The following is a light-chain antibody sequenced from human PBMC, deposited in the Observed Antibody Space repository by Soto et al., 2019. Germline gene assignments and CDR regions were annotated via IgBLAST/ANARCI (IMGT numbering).Light chain of an antibody. CDR3: QQYNSNWT. CDR1: HSISTC. J-gene: IGKJ1*01. Sequence: DIQMTQSPSTLSASVGDRVTITCRASHSISTCLAWYQQKPGKAPKLLIYKASSLKSGVPSRFSGSGSGTEFTLTITSLQPDDFATYYCQQYNSNWTFGQGTKVEIK. CDR2: KAS. V-gene: IGKV1-5*03.